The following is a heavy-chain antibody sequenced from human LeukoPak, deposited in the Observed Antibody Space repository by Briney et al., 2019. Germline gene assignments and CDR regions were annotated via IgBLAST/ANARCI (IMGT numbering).Heavy chain of an antibody. CDR2: ISNSAGST. J-gene: IGHJ3*02. Sequence: GGSLRLSCAASGFTFSSYAMSWVRQAPGKGLEWVSVISNSAGSTFYADSVKGRFTVSRDNSKTTLYLQMNSLRAEDTAVYYCVKDDVQSGSGWFDAFDIWGQGTMVIVSS. D-gene: IGHD6-19*01. CDR3: VKDDVQSGSGWFDAFDI. CDR1: GFTFSSYA. V-gene: IGHV3-23*01.